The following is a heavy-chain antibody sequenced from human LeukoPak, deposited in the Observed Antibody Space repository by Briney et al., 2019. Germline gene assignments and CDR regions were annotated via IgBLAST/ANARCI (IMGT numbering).Heavy chain of an antibody. V-gene: IGHV4-30-4*08. CDR3: AREISQLAHNWFDP. D-gene: IGHD1-1*01. CDR2: IYYSGST. CDR1: GGSISSGDYY. J-gene: IGHJ5*02. Sequence: PSETLSLTCTVSGGSISSGDYYWSWIRQPPGKGLEWIGYIYYSGSTYYNPSLKSRVTISVDTSKNQFSLKLSSVTAADTAVYYCAREISQLAHNWFDPWGQGTLVTVSS.